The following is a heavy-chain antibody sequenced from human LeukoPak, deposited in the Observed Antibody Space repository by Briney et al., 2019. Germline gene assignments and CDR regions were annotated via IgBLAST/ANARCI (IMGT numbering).Heavy chain of an antibody. D-gene: IGHD3-9*01. J-gene: IGHJ4*02. CDR3: ARSAVYYDILTGNEHFDY. CDR1: GYTFTGYY. Sequence: GASVKVSCKASGYTFTGYYMHWVRQAPGQGLEWMGWINPNSGGTNYAQKFQGRVTMTRDTSISTAYMELSRLRSDDTAVYYCARSAVYYDILTGNEHFDYWGQGTLVTVSS. CDR2: INPNSGGT. V-gene: IGHV1-2*02.